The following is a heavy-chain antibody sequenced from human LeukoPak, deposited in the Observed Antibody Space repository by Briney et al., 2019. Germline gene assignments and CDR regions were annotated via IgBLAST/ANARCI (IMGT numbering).Heavy chain of an antibody. CDR3: AKWGRYSSGWYTIF. Sequence: PGGSLRLCCAASGFTFSSYAMSWVRQASGKGLEWVSAISGSGGSTYYADSVKGRFTISRDNSKNTLYLQMNSLRAEDTAVYYCAKWGRYSSGWYTIFWGQGTLVTVSS. J-gene: IGHJ4*02. CDR2: ISGSGGST. V-gene: IGHV3-23*01. CDR1: GFTFSSYA. D-gene: IGHD6-19*01.